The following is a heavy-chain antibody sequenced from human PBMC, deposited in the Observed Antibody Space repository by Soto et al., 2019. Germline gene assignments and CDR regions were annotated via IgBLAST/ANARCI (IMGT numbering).Heavy chain of an antibody. D-gene: IGHD1-26*01. CDR3: ARGPIVVGATRGHFDY. CDR1: GYTFTSYG. J-gene: IGHJ4*02. CDR2: INPSGGST. V-gene: IGHV1-46*01. Sequence: ASVKVSCKASGYTFTSYGISWVRQAPGQGLEWMGIINPSGGSTSYAQKFQGRVTMTRDTSTSTVYMELSSLRSEDTAVYYCARGPIVVGATRGHFDYWGQGTLVTVSS.